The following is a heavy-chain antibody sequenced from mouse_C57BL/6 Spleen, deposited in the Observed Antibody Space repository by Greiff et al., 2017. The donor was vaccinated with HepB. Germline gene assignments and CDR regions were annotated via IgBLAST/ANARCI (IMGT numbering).Heavy chain of an antibody. D-gene: IGHD2-4*01. CDR2: INPNNGGT. J-gene: IGHJ4*01. Sequence: DVKLVESGPELVKPGASVKIPCKASGYTFTDYNMDWVKQSHGKSLEWIGDINPNNGGTIYNQKFKGKATLTVDKSSSTAYMELRSLTSEDTAVYYCARRPYDYDAYYAMDYWGQGTSVTVSS. V-gene: IGHV1-18*01. CDR1: GYTFTDYN. CDR3: ARRPYDYDAYYAMDY.